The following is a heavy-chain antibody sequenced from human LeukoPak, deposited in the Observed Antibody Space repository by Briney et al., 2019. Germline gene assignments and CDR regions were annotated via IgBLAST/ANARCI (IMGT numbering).Heavy chain of an antibody. D-gene: IGHD1-1*01. CDR3: AREVERRYYYYYYMDV. CDR2: IIPIFGTA. CDR1: GGTFSSYA. Sequence: SVKVSCKASGGTFSSYAISWVRQTPGQGLEWMGRIIPIFGTANYAQKFQGRVTITTDESTSTAYMELSSLRSEDTAVYYCAREVERRYYYYYYMDVWGKGTTVTVSS. V-gene: IGHV1-69*05. J-gene: IGHJ6*03.